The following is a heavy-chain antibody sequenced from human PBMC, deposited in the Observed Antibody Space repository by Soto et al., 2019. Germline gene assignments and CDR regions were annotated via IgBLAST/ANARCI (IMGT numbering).Heavy chain of an antibody. CDR1: GGSFSGYY. CDR3: AGGGGSRSYYKGFNY. J-gene: IGHJ4*02. V-gene: IGHV4-34*01. Sequence: QVQLQQWGAGLLKPSETLSLTCAVYGGSFSGYYWSWIRQPSGKGLEWIGEINHSGSTNYNPSLKRRVTISVDTSKNQFSLKLISVTAADTAVYYCAGGGGSRSYYKGFNYWGQGTLVTVSS. CDR2: INHSGST. D-gene: IGHD3-10*01.